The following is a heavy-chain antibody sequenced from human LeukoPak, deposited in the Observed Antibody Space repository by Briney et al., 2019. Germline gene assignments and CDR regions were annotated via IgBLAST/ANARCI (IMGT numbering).Heavy chain of an antibody. CDR3: AKDQSYSGTYYPFDY. CDR2: ISSSTYM. CDR1: GFTFSSYS. V-gene: IGHV3-21*01. Sequence: GGSLRLSCAASGFTFSSYSINWVRQAPGKGLEWVSSISSSTYMYYADSVKGRFTISRDNAKNSLYLQMNSLRAEDTAVYYCAKDQSYSGTYYPFDYWGQGTLVTVSS. J-gene: IGHJ4*02. D-gene: IGHD1-26*01.